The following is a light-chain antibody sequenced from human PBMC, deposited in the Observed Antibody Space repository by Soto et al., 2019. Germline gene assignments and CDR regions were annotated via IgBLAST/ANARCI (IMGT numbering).Light chain of an antibody. CDR1: QSVSSSY. V-gene: IGKV3-20*01. J-gene: IGKJ2*01. CDR2: GAS. Sequence: EIVLTQSPGTLSLSPGERATLSRRASQSVSSSYLAWYQQKPGQAPRLLIYGASSRATGIPDRFSGSWSGTGFTLPISRLEAEVFAVYYCQQYGSSPPDTFGQGTKLEIK. CDR3: QQYGSSPPDT.